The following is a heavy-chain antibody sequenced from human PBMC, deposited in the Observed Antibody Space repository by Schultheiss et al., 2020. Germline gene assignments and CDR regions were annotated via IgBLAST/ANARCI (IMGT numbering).Heavy chain of an antibody. CDR3: ARSSGADSSGWVYFDY. Sequence: GESLKISCKGSGYSFTSYWIGWVRQMPGKGLECMGIIYPDDSDIKYSPSFQGQVTISADKSISTAYLQWSSLKASDTAMYYCARSSGADSSGWVYFDYWGQGTLVTVSS. J-gene: IGHJ4*02. CDR2: IYPDDSDI. CDR1: GYSFTSYW. V-gene: IGHV5-51*01. D-gene: IGHD6-19*01.